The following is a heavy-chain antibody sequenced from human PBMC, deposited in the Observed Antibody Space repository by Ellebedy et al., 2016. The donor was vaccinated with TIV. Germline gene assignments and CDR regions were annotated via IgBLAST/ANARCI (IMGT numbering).Heavy chain of an antibody. CDR2: ISYHGADY. CDR1: GFAFSGAFSGYC. D-gene: IGHD3-10*01. CDR3: AREDDWRMGSRTFISFNV. Sequence: GESLKISCAASGFAFSGAFSGYCMNWVRQAPGKGLAWVAVISYHGADYFYDESVSGRFIISRDNSKNTLYLQMNSLRPEDTAIYYCAREDDWRMGSRTFISFNVWGQGTVGTVSS. V-gene: IGHV3-30*03. J-gene: IGHJ3*01.